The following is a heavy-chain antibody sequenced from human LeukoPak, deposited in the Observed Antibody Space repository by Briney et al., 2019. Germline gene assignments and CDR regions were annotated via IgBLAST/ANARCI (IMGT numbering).Heavy chain of an antibody. Sequence: ASVKVSCKASGYTFIAYYMQWVRQAPGQGLEWMGWINPNSGDTKYAQKFQGRVTMTRDTSISTVYMEMSRLRSDDTAVYYCARDGYSSGWDSWGQGTLVTVSS. CDR1: GYTFIAYY. V-gene: IGHV1-2*02. D-gene: IGHD6-19*01. CDR2: INPNSGDT. J-gene: IGHJ4*02. CDR3: ARDGYSSGWDS.